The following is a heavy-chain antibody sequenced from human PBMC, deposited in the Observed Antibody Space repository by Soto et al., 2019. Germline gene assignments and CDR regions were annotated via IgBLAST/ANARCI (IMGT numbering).Heavy chain of an antibody. CDR1: GYTFTSYD. Sequence: QVQLVQSGAEVKKPGASVKVSCKASGYTFTSYDINWVRQATGQGLEWMGWMNPNSGNTGYAQKFQGRVTMTRNTSTRAAHMELGGLRSEDTAVYYCARGLGSGWYGGNWFDPWGQGTLVTVSS. CDR2: MNPNSGNT. D-gene: IGHD6-19*01. J-gene: IGHJ5*02. V-gene: IGHV1-8*01. CDR3: ARGLGSGWYGGNWFDP.